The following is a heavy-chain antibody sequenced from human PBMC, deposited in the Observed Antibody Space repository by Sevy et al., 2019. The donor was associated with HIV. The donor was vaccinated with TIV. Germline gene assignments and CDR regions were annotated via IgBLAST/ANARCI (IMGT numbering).Heavy chain of an antibody. CDR1: GYTFTSYG. J-gene: IGHJ4*02. V-gene: IGHV1-18*01. Sequence: ASVKVSCKASGYTFTSYGISWVRQAPGQGLEWMGWISAYNGNTNYAQKLQGRVTMTTDTSTRTAYMELRSLRSDDTAVYYCARDHPSEWELLPVHFDYWGQGTLVTVSS. CDR2: ISAYNGNT. CDR3: ARDHPSEWELLPVHFDY. D-gene: IGHD1-26*01.